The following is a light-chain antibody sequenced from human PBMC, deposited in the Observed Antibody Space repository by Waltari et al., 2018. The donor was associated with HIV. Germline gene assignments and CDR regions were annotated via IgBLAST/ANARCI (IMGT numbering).Light chain of an antibody. Sequence: QSALTQPASVSVSPGQSITTSCTRTSSDVATYKLVSWYQQHPGKAPKLMIYEVSKRPSGVSDRFSGSKSGDTASLTISGLQAEDEADYYCCSYVSNVIFGGGTKLTVL. CDR2: EVS. V-gene: IGLV2-23*02. CDR1: SSDVATYKL. CDR3: CSYVSNVI. J-gene: IGLJ2*01.